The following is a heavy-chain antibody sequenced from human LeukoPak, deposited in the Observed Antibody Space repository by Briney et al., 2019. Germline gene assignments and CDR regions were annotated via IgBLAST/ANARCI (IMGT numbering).Heavy chain of an antibody. D-gene: IGHD5-18*01. V-gene: IGHV3-48*04. CDR1: GFTFSSYG. CDR2: ISSSGSTI. CDR3: ARRGYSYGYAFDI. Sequence: GRSLRLSCAASGFTFSSYGMHWVRQAPGKGLEWVSYISSSGSTIYYADSVKGRFTISRDNAKNSLYLQMNSLRAEDTAVYYCARRGYSYGYAFDIWGQGTMVTVSS. J-gene: IGHJ3*02.